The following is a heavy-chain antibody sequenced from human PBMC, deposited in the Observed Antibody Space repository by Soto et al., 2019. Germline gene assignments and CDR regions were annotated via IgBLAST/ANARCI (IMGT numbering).Heavy chain of an antibody. D-gene: IGHD2-15*01. Sequence: ASVKVSCKASGYTFTSYAMHWVRQAPGQRLEWMGRIIPILGIANYAQKFQGRVTITADKSTSTAYMELSSLRSEDTAVYYCARNVAATDAEYFQHWGQGTLVTVS. CDR2: IIPILGIA. J-gene: IGHJ1*01. V-gene: IGHV1-69*04. CDR3: ARNVAATDAEYFQH. CDR1: GYTFTSYA.